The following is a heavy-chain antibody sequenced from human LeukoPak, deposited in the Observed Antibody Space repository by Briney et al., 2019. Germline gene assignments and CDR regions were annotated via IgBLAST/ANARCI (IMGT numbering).Heavy chain of an antibody. CDR3: ARSIAEPHSLAPFDY. CDR2: IYYSGST. V-gene: IGHV4-31*03. J-gene: IGHJ4*02. D-gene: IGHD6-6*01. Sequence: PSQTLSLTCTVSGGSISSGGYYWSWIRQHPGKGLEWIGYIYYSGSTYYNPSLKSRVTISVDTSKNQFSLKLSSVTAADTAVYYCARSIAEPHSLAPFDYWGQGTLVTVSS. CDR1: GGSISSGGYY.